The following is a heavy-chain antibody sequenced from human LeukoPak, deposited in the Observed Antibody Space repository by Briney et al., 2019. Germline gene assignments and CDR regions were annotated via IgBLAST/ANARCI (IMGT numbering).Heavy chain of an antibody. CDR2: IYSGGIT. V-gene: IGHV3-66*01. Sequence: GGSLRLSCTASGLTVSSNHMSWVRQAPGKGLEWVSVIYSGGITYYADSVKGRFTISRDNSKNTLYLQMNSLRAEDTAVYYCARETAANQGFDPWGQGTWSPSRQ. CDR3: ARETAANQGFDP. CDR1: GLTVSSNH. J-gene: IGHJ5*02. D-gene: IGHD5-18*01.